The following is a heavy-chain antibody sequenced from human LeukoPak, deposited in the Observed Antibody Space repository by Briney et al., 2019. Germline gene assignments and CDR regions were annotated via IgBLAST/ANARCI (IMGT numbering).Heavy chain of an antibody. CDR3: ARGFSGPYNWFDP. CDR1: GGSFSGYY. CDR2: INHSGST. V-gene: IGHV4-34*01. J-gene: IGHJ5*02. Sequence: SETLSLTCAVYGGSFSGYYWSWIRQPPGKGLEWIGEINHSGSTNYSPSLKSRVTISVDTSKNQFSLKLSSVTAADTAVYYCARGFSGPYNWFDPWGQGTLVTVSS. D-gene: IGHD1-14*01.